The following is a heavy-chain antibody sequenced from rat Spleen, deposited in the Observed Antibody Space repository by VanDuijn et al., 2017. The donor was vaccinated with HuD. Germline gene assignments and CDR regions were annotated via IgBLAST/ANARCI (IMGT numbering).Heavy chain of an antibody. CDR3: TRPQLPGYNWGFAY. Sequence: QVQLKESGPDLVQPSQTLSLTCTVSGFSLTIYGVSWVRQPSGKGPEWMGRMWYDGDTAYNSALKSRLSISRDTSKNQVFLKMNSLQADDTGTYYCTRPQLPGYNWGFAYWGQGTLVTVSS. J-gene: IGHJ3*01. D-gene: IGHD1-4*01. CDR1: GFSLTIYG. CDR2: MWYDGDT. V-gene: IGHV2-63*01.